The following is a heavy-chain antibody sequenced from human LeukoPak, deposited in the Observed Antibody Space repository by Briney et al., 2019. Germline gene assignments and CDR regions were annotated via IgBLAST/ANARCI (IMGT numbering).Heavy chain of an antibody. CDR3: ASPGAVDGILVDY. CDR2: ISSSSSYI. CDR1: GFTFSSYS. V-gene: IGHV3-21*01. J-gene: IGHJ4*02. Sequence: PGGSLRLSCAASGFTFSSYSMNWVRQAPGKGLEWVSSISSSSSYIYYADSVKGRFTISRDNANNSLYLQMNGLRAQDTAVYYCASPGAVDGILVDYWGQGTLVTVSS. D-gene: IGHD6-19*01.